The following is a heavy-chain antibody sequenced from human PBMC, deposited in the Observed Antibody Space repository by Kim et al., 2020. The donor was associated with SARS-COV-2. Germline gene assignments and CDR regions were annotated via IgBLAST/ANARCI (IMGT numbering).Heavy chain of an antibody. J-gene: IGHJ6*02. CDR2: IYTSGST. CDR1: GGSISSGSYY. CDR3: ARGGGLPRDPYYDILTGYYGPYYYGMDV. D-gene: IGHD3-9*01. Sequence: SETLSLTCTVSGGSISSGSYYWSWIRQPAGKGLEWIGRIYTSGSTNYNPSLKSRVTISVDTSKNQFSLKLSSVTAADTAVYYCARGGGLPRDPYYDILTGYYGPYYYGMDVWGQGTTVTVSS. V-gene: IGHV4-61*02.